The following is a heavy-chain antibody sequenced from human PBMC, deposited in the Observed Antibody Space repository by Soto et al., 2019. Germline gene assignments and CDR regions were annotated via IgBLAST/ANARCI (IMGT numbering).Heavy chain of an antibody. Sequence: GGSLRLSCAASGFTFSSYGMHWVRQAPGKGLEWVAVISYDGSNKYYADSVKGRFTISRDNSKNTLYLQMNSLRAEDTAVYYCATARGGYCTNGICYTDFDYWGQGTLVTVSS. D-gene: IGHD2-8*01. V-gene: IGHV3-30*03. CDR2: ISYDGSNK. CDR1: GFTFSSYG. J-gene: IGHJ4*02. CDR3: ATARGGYCTNGICYTDFDY.